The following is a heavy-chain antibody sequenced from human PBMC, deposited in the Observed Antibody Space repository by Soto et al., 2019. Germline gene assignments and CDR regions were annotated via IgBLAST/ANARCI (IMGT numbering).Heavy chain of an antibody. D-gene: IGHD3-16*01. CDR3: ARGGPYNYAPRGSRLADF. V-gene: IGHV3-74*01. CDR1: GFTFNDYW. Sequence: EVQLVETGGGLVQPGGSLGLSCEASGFTFNDYWMHWVRQVPGKGLVWVSRIKSDGSSTSYADSVKGRFTISRDNAKNTLYLQMNSLSDDDSAVYYCARGGPYNYAPRGSRLADFWGQGTLVTVSS. J-gene: IGHJ4*02. CDR2: IKSDGSST.